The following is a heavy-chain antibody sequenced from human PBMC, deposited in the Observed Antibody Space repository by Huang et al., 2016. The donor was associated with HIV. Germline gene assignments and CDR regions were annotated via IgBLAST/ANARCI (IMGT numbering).Heavy chain of an antibody. J-gene: IGHJ5*02. CDR1: RGSLSGYY. CDR3: AREVMTSFGGPFDP. CDR2: MNYSGTI. Sequence: QVQLYQWGAGLLRPSETLSLTCAVYRGSLSGYYWSWIRQSPEKGLEWIGEMNYSGTINYNPYLKSRVTISVDTSKKQLSLKLKSVTAADTAVYYCAREVMTSFGGPFDPWGQGTLVAVSS. D-gene: IGHD3-16*01. V-gene: IGHV4-34*01.